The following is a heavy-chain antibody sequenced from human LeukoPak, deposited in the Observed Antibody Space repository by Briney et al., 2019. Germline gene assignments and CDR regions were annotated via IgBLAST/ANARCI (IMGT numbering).Heavy chain of an antibody. CDR3: ASGITIFGVVIIE. CDR1: GYTFTSYD. J-gene: IGHJ4*02. D-gene: IGHD3-3*01. V-gene: IGHV1-8*01. Sequence: ASVKVSCKASGYTFTSYDINWVRQATGQGLEWMGWMNPNSGNTGYAQKFRGRVTMTRNTSISTAYMELSSLRSEDTAVYYCASGITIFGVVIIEWGQGTLVTVSS. CDR2: MNPNSGNT.